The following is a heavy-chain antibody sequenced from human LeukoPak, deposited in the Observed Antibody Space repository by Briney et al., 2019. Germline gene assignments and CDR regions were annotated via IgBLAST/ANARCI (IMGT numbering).Heavy chain of an antibody. CDR1: GYSISSGYY. CDR3: ARANTEKYFQH. V-gene: IGHV4-38-2*01. J-gene: IGHJ1*01. CDR2: IYHSGST. Sequence: PSETLSLTCAVSGYSISSGYYWGWIRQPPGKGLEWIGSIYHSGSTYYNPSLKSRVTISVDTSKNQFSLKLSSVTAADTAVYYCARANTEKYFQHWGQGTLVTVSS. D-gene: IGHD1-14*01.